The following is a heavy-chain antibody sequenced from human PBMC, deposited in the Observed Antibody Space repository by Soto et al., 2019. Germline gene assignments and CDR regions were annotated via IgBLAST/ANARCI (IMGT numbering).Heavy chain of an antibody. CDR3: AKGKGDILTGYYPEHFDY. CDR2: ISGSGGST. D-gene: IGHD3-9*01. Sequence: GGSLRLSCAASGFTFSSYAMSWVRQAPGKGLEWVSAISGSGGSTYYADSVKGRFTISRDNSKNTLYLQMNSLRAEDTAVYYCAKGKGDILTGYYPEHFDYWGQGTLVTVSS. CDR1: GFTFSSYA. V-gene: IGHV3-23*01. J-gene: IGHJ4*02.